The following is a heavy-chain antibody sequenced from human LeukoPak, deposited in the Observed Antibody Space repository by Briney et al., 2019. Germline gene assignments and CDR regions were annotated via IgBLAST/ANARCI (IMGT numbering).Heavy chain of an antibody. CDR2: IRYDGSNK. CDR1: GFTFSSYG. D-gene: IGHD3-3*01. J-gene: IGHJ4*02. CDR3: AKLPQIRDFWSGYPYFDY. V-gene: IGHV3-30*02. Sequence: GGSLRLSCAASGFTFSSYGMHWVRQAPGKGLEWVAFIRYDGSNKYYADSVKGRFTISRDNSKNTLYLQMNSLRAKDTAVYYCAKLPQIRDFWSGYPYFDYWGQGTLVTVSS.